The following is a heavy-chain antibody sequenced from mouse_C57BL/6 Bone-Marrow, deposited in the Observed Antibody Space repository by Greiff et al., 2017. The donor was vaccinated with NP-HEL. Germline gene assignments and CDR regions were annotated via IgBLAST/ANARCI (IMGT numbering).Heavy chain of an antibody. Sequence: VQLQQSGAELARPGASVKLSCKASGYTFTSYGISWVKQRTGQGLEWIGEIYPRSGNTYSNEKFKGKATLTADKSSSTAYMELRSLTSEDSAVYFCARCDYGVFAYWGQGTLVTVSA. V-gene: IGHV1-81*01. J-gene: IGHJ3*01. CDR1: GYTFTSYG. CDR2: IYPRSGNT. CDR3: ARCDYGVFAY. D-gene: IGHD2-4*01.